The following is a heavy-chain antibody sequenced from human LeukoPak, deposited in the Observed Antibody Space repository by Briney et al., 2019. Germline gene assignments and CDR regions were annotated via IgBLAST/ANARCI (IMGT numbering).Heavy chain of an antibody. CDR3: ATGRDPYKTGH. D-gene: IGHD5-24*01. V-gene: IGHV4-59*03. Sequence: SETLSLTCTFSAGSFSPAHWSWIRQPPGKGLEWIGVICDNGDTDYNPSLKSRVTISVDTSKSQFSLKLNSLAAADTAVYYCATGRDPYKTGHWGQGTLVAVSS. J-gene: IGHJ4*02. CDR2: ICDNGDT. CDR1: AGSFSPAH.